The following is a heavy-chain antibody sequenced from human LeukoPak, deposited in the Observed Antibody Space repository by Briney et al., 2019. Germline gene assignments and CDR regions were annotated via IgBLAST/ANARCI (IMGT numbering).Heavy chain of an antibody. CDR1: GRTFSSYA. CDR2: LIPILGIA. J-gene: IGHJ4*02. V-gene: IGHV1-69*04. D-gene: IGHD6-19*01. Sequence: SVKVSSKASGRTFSSYAISWVRQAPGQGLEWMGRLIPILGIANYAQKLQGRVTITADKSTSTAYMELSSLRSEDTAVYYCAREYSSGWYTSWGQGTLVTVSS. CDR3: AREYSSGWYTS.